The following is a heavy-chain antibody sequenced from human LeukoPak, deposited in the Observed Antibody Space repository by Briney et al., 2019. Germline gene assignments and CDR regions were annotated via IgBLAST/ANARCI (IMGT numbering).Heavy chain of an antibody. CDR1: GYTFTSYY. J-gene: IGHJ3*02. Sequence: ASVKVSCKASGYTFTSYYMHWVRQAPGQGREWMGIINPSGGSSSYAQKFQGRVTMTRDTSTSTVYMEQSSVSSEDTAVYYCARDEYSSGWYSDAFDIWGQGAIVTVSS. CDR2: INPSGGSS. V-gene: IGHV1-46*01. D-gene: IGHD6-19*01. CDR3: ARDEYSSGWYSDAFDI.